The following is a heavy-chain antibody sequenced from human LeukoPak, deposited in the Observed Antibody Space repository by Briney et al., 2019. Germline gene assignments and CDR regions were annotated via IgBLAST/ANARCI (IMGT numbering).Heavy chain of an antibody. J-gene: IGHJ2*01. Sequence: ASVKVSCEASGGTFSSYAISWVRQAPGQGLEWMGGIIPIFGTANYAQKFQGRVTITADESTSTAYMELSSLRSEDTAVYYCARRVSRSYYDSSGYGGWYFDLWGRGTLVTVSS. D-gene: IGHD3-22*01. CDR2: IIPIFGTA. CDR3: ARRVSRSYYDSSGYGGWYFDL. V-gene: IGHV1-69*01. CDR1: GGTFSSYA.